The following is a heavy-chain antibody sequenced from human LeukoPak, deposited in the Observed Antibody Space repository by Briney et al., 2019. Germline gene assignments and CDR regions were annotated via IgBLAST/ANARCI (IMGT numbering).Heavy chain of an antibody. V-gene: IGHV3-23*01. CDR2: ISGSGGST. Sequence: GGSLRLSCAASGSTFSSYAMSWVRQAPGKGLEWVSGISGSGGSTYYADSVKGRFTISRDNSKNMLYLQMNSLRAEDTAVYYCAKGASYSSSWSHFDYWGQGTLVTVSS. CDR1: GSTFSSYA. J-gene: IGHJ4*02. D-gene: IGHD6-13*01. CDR3: AKGASYSSSWSHFDY.